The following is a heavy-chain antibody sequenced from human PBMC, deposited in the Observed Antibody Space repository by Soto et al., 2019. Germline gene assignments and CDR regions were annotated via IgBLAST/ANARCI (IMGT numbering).Heavy chain of an antibody. Sequence: QVQLVQSGPEVKKPGASVTVSCKASGYTFTNYGINWVRQAPGQGLEWMGRIGPYNGNTNYAQNLQGRVTLTTDTSTSTAYMELRSLRSDDTAVYYCARSDYDTRAFDIWGQGTLVTVSS. D-gene: IGHD3-16*01. V-gene: IGHV1-18*01. J-gene: IGHJ3*02. CDR2: IGPYNGNT. CDR1: GYTFTNYG. CDR3: ARSDYDTRAFDI.